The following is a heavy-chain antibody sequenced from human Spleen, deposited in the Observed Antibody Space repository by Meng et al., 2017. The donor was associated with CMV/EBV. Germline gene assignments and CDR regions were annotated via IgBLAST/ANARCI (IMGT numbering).Heavy chain of an antibody. Sequence: VRPQQWGSVLLKPSAALPLTCAVYGGSFSGYYWSWIRQPPGKGLEWIGEINHSGSTNYNPSLKSRVTISVDTSKNQFSLKLSSVTAADTAVYYCARGGGEWLRDYWGQGTLVTASS. CDR3: ARGGGEWLRDY. V-gene: IGHV4-34*01. CDR2: INHSGST. D-gene: IGHD5-12*01. J-gene: IGHJ4*02. CDR1: GGSFSGYY.